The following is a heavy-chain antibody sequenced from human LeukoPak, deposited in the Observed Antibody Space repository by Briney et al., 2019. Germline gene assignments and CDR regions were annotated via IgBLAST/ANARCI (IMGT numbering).Heavy chain of an antibody. CDR2: IKQDGSEK. CDR3: ARESTLALSFDY. J-gene: IGHJ4*02. D-gene: IGHD3-16*02. V-gene: IGHV3-7*01. Sequence: GGSLRLSCAASGFTFSDYYMSWIRQTPGKGLEWVANIKQDGSEKYYVDSVKGRFTISRDNAKNSLYLQMNSLRAEDTAVYYCARESTLALSFDYWGQGTLVTVSS. CDR1: GFTFSDYY.